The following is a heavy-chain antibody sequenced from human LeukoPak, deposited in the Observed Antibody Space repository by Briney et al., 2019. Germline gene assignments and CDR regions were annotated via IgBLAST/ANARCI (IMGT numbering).Heavy chain of an antibody. V-gene: IGHV3-53*01. D-gene: IGHD6-13*01. CDR3: ARVYSSSWYYFDY. CDR1: GFTVSSNY. CDR2: IYSGGST. Sequence: GGSLRLSCAASGFTVSSNYMSWVRQAPGKGLEWVSVIYSGGSTYYADSVKGRFTISRDNSKNTLYLQMNSLRAEDTAVCYCARVYSSSWYYFDYWGQGTLVTVSS. J-gene: IGHJ4*02.